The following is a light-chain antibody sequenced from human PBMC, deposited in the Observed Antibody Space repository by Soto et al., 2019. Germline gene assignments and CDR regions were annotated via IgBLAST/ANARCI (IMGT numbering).Light chain of an antibody. Sequence: QSVLTHPPSVSGSPGQSVSISCTGTSSDVGSNNRVSWYQQPPGTAPKLMIYEVSNRPSGVPDRFSGSKSGNTASLTISGLRAEDEADYYCTSYTSSTTPCVFGTGTKVTVL. CDR2: EVS. J-gene: IGLJ1*01. CDR3: TSYTSSTTPCV. CDR1: SSDVGSNNR. V-gene: IGLV2-18*02.